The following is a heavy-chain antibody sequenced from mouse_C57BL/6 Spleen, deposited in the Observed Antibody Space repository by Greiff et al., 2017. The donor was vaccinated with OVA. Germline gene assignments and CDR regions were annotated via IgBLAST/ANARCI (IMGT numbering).Heavy chain of an antibody. D-gene: IGHD2-3*01. J-gene: IGHJ4*01. Sequence: EVQLQQSGPELVKPGASVKISCKASGYSFTGYYMHWVKQSSEKSLEWIGEINPSTGGTSYNQKFKGKATLTVDKSSSTAYMQLKSLTSEDSAVYYCASGGWLLPYAMDYWGQGTSVTVSS. CDR1: GYSFTGYY. CDR2: INPSTGGT. V-gene: IGHV1-43*01. CDR3: ASGGWLLPYAMDY.